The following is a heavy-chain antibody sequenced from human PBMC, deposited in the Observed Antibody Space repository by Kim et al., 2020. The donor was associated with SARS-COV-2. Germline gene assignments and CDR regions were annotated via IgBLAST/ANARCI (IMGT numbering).Heavy chain of an antibody. CDR3: ARQPYYYDSSGYYPIDY. CDR1: GGSISSSSYY. Sequence: ETLSLTCTVSGGSISSSSYYWGWIRQPPGKGLEWIGSIYYSGSTYYNPSLKSRVTISVDTSKNQFSLKLSSVTAADTAVYYCARQPYYYDSSGYYPIDYWGQGTLVTVSS. J-gene: IGHJ4*02. D-gene: IGHD3-22*01. CDR2: IYYSGST. V-gene: IGHV4-39*01.